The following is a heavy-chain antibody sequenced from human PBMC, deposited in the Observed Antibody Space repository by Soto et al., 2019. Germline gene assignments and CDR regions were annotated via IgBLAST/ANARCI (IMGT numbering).Heavy chain of an antibody. CDR2: ISGYNGNT. J-gene: IGHJ4*02. CDR1: GYTFTTYG. CDR3: ASDERAYCRSDNCEHYFDY. D-gene: IGHD2-15*01. Sequence: QVQLVQAGAEVKKPGASVKVSCKTSGYTFTTYGVSWVRQAPGLGLEWMGWISGYNGNTNSAPKFQGRVSMTTDTSTSTAYMDLRRQRSDDTAVYYCASDERAYCRSDNCEHYFDYCGQRTLVTVSS. V-gene: IGHV1-18*01.